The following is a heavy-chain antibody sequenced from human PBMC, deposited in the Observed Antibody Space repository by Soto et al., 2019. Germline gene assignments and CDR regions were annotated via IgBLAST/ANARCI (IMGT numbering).Heavy chain of an antibody. D-gene: IGHD1-26*01. CDR1: GFTFSSYG. J-gene: IGHJ4*02. Sequence: QVQLVESGGGVVQPGRSLRLSCAASGFTFSSYGMHWVRQAPGKGLEWVAVIWYDGSNKYYADSVKGRFIISRDNSKNTLCLQMNSLRAEDTAVYYCARERLGASYLDYWGQGTLVTVSS. CDR2: IWYDGSNK. CDR3: ARERLGASYLDY. V-gene: IGHV3-33*01.